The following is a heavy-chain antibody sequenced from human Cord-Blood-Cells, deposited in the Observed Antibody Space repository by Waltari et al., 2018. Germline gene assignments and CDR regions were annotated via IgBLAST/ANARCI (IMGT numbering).Heavy chain of an antibody. CDR1: GFTVSSNY. Sequence: EVQLVESGGGLIQPGGSLRLSCAASGFTVSSNYMSWVRRAPGKGLEWVSVIYSGGSTYYAASVKGRFTISRDNSKNTLYLQMNSLRAEDTAVYYCASAGYNWGSDYFDYWGQGTLVTVSS. CDR2: IYSGGST. CDR3: ASAGYNWGSDYFDY. V-gene: IGHV3-53*01. D-gene: IGHD1-20*01. J-gene: IGHJ4*02.